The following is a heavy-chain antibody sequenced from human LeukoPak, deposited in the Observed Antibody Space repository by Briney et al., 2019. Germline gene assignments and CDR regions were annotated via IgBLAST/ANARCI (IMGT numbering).Heavy chain of an antibody. V-gene: IGHV3-23*01. J-gene: IGHJ5*02. CDR3: AKDEFYDSSINYFDP. D-gene: IGHD3-22*01. Sequence: GGSLRLSCAASGFTFSSYAMSWVRQAPGKGLQWVSAISGSGRNTYYADSVEGRFTISRDNSKNTLFLQMNSLRAEDTAVYYCAKDEFYDSSINYFDPWGQGTLVTVSS. CDR1: GFTFSSYA. CDR2: ISGSGRNT.